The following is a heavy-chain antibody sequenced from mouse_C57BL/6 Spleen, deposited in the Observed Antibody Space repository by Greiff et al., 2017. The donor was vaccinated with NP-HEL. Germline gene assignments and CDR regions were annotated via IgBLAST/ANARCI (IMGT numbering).Heavy chain of an antibody. CDR3: ASGGLYSNYEGYAMDY. D-gene: IGHD2-5*01. V-gene: IGHV1-72*01. J-gene: IGHJ4*01. Sequence: VQLQQSGAELVKPGASVKLSCKASGYTFTSYWMHWVKQRPGRGLEWIGRIDPNSGGTKYNEKFKSKATLTVDKPSSTAYLQRSSLTSEYSAVYYCASGGLYSNYEGYAMDYWGQGTSVPVSS. CDR1: GYTFTSYW. CDR2: IDPNSGGT.